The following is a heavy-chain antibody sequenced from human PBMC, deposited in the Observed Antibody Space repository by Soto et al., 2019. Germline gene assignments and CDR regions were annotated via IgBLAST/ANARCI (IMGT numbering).Heavy chain of an antibody. CDR3: VRRAQYFDGTGFHAYDF. V-gene: IGHV3-23*01. Sequence: SGGSLRLSCVASGYNFNKYAVSWVRQAPGKGLEWVSAISSGGDNTHYADSVKGRFTITRDNSKNMLYLEMNSLTVEDTAVYYCVRRAQYFDGTGFHAYDFWSQGTRVTVSS. CDR1: GYNFNKYA. D-gene: IGHD3-22*01. CDR2: ISSGGDNT. J-gene: IGHJ3*01.